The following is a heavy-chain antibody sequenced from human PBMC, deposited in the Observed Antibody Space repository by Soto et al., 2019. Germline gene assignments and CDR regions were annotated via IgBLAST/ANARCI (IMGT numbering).Heavy chain of an antibody. V-gene: IGHV3-66*01. CDR3: ARDSPVAVTLGDAFDI. J-gene: IGHJ3*02. Sequence: AFGFTVSSNYMSWVRQAPGKGMEWVSVIYSGGSTYYADSVKGRFTISRDNSKNTLYLQMNSLRAEDTAVYYCARDSPVAVTLGDAFDIWGQGTMVTVSS. CDR2: IYSGGST. D-gene: IGHD6-19*01. CDR1: GFTVSSNY.